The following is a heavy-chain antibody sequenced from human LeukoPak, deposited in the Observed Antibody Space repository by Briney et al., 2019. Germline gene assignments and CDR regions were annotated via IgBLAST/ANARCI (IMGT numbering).Heavy chain of an antibody. CDR2: ISSSSSYI. CDR1: GFTFSSYS. CDR3: AAYYYGSGREGYAFDI. Sequence: GGSLRLSCAASGFTFSSYSINWVRQAPGKGLEWVSSISSSSSYIYYADSVKGRFTISRDNAKNSLYLQMNSLRAEDTAVYYCAAYYYGSGREGYAFDIWGQGTIVTVSS. V-gene: IGHV3-21*01. D-gene: IGHD3-10*01. J-gene: IGHJ3*02.